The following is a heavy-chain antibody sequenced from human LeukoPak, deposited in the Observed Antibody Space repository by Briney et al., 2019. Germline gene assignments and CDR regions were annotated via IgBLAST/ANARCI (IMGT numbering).Heavy chain of an antibody. V-gene: IGHV3-74*01. Sequence: PGGSLRLSCAASGFNFASNWMHWVRQTPGKGLVWVSRINSGGSGTSYADSVKGRFTISRDNAKNTVYLQMNSLRAEDTAVYYCARGNYHAMDVWGQGTTVTVSS. CDR2: INSGGSGT. CDR1: GFNFASNW. J-gene: IGHJ6*02. CDR3: ARGNYHAMDV.